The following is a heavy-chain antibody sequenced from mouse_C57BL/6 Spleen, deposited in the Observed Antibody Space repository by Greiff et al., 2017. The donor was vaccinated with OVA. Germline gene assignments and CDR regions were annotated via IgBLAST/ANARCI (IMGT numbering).Heavy chain of an antibody. V-gene: IGHV1-50*01. CDR3: ARRNYGNPFFDY. CDR1: GYTFTSYW. Sequence: QVQLKQPGAELVKPGASVKLSCKASGYTFTSYWMQWVKQRPGQGLEWIGEIDPSDSYTNYNRKFKGKATLTADKSSSTAYMQLSSLTSEDSAVYYCARRNYGNPFFDYWGQGTTLTVSS. CDR2: IDPSDSYT. D-gene: IGHD2-1*01. J-gene: IGHJ2*01.